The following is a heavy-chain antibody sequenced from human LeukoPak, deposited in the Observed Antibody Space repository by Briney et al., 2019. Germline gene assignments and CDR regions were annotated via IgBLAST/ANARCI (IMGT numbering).Heavy chain of an antibody. D-gene: IGHD3-9*01. CDR2: ISYDGSNK. Sequence: HPGGSLRLSCAASGFTFSSYDMHWVRQAPGKGLEWVAVISYDGSNKYYADSVKGRFTISRDNSKNTLYLQMNSLRAEDTAVYYCARELFANYDILTGYMDVWGQGTTVTVSS. CDR3: ARELFANYDILTGYMDV. CDR1: GFTFSSYD. J-gene: IGHJ6*02. V-gene: IGHV3-30*19.